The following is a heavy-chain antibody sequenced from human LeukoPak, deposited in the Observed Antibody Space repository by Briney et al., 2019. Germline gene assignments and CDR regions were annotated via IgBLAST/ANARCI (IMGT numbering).Heavy chain of an antibody. Sequence: ASVKVSCKASGYTFTSYGISWVRQAPGQGLEWMGWISAYNGNTNYAQKLQGRVTMTTDTSTSTAYMELRSLRSDDTAVYYCAKVELLLEINVGVSHLDSWGQGIQVTVSS. J-gene: IGHJ4*02. V-gene: IGHV1-18*01. CDR2: ISAYNGNT. CDR3: AKVELLLEINVGVSHLDS. CDR1: GYTFTSYG. D-gene: IGHD2-15*01.